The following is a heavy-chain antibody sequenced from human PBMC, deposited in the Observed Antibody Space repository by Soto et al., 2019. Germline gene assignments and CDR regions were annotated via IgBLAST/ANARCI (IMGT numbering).Heavy chain of an antibody. CDR1: SGSITRNNHY. V-gene: IGHV4-39*01. D-gene: IGHD6-19*01. Sequence: QLQLQESGPGLVKPSETLSLTCTVSSGSITRNNHYWGWIRQSPGKGLEWIGSILYSGSTNYNPSLKSRVTISVETSKNQFCLKMSSVTAADTALYYCARLGSSGWYQGSYFDYWGQGTLVTVSS. CDR2: ILYSGST. CDR3: ARLGSSGWYQGSYFDY. J-gene: IGHJ4*02.